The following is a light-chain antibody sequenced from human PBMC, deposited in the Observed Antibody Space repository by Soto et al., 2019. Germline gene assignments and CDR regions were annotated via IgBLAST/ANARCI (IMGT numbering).Light chain of an antibody. Sequence: EIVMTQSPATLSVSPGERATLSCRASQSISTELAWYQQKPGQPPRLLIYSASTRATGVPARFTGSGSASEFTLTISGLPAEDFAVYYCQQGHNWPLTFGQGTRLEI. V-gene: IGKV3-15*01. CDR2: SAS. CDR1: QSISTE. J-gene: IGKJ2*01. CDR3: QQGHNWPLT.